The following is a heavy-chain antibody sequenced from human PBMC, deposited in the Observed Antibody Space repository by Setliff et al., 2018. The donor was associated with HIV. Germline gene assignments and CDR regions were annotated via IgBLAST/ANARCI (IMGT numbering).Heavy chain of an antibody. CDR3: ARVLGDSSSSGY. CDR1: GFTFSDYY. J-gene: IGHJ4*02. CDR2: ISSSGTTI. D-gene: IGHD6-6*01. Sequence: GSLRLSCTASGFTFSDYYMSWIRQSPGKGLEWISYISSSGTTIYYADSVKGRFTISRDNAKNSLYLEMNSLRAEETAVYYCARVLGDSSSSGYWGQGSLVTVSS. V-gene: IGHV3-11*04.